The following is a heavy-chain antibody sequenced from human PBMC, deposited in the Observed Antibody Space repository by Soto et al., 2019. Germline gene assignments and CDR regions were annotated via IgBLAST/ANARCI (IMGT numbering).Heavy chain of an antibody. V-gene: IGHV1-2*02. Sequence: QVQLVQSGAEVKEPGASVKVSCRTSGYTFTDHYINWVRQAPGQGPEYMGWIHPNSGDTKYTQRFQGRVTMTRDTSISTAYMELRRLTSDDPAVYFCARDLSRQSLQWFDPWGQGTLVTVSS. CDR1: GYTFTDHY. D-gene: IGHD3-16*02. CDR2: IHPNSGDT. J-gene: IGHJ5*02. CDR3: ARDLSRQSLQWFDP.